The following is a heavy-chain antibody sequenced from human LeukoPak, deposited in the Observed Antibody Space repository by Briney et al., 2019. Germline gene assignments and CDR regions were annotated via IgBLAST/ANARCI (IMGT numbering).Heavy chain of an antibody. D-gene: IGHD4-17*01. CDR1: GFTFDDYT. CDR3: AKGSFDYGDHRGAFDI. Sequence: PGGSLRLSCAASGFTFDDYTMHWVRQAPGQGLEWVSLISWDGGSTYYADSVKGRFTISRDNSKNSLYLQMNSLRTEDTALYYCAKGSFDYGDHRGAFDIWGQGTMVTVSS. V-gene: IGHV3-43*01. J-gene: IGHJ3*02. CDR2: ISWDGGST.